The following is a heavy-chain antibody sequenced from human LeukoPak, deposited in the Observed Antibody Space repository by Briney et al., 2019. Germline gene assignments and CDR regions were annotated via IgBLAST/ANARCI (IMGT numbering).Heavy chain of an antibody. V-gene: IGHV1-8*01. CDR3: ARDFGSGWTDAFDI. CDR2: MNPNSGNT. J-gene: IGHJ3*02. Sequence: ASVKVSCKAFGYTFTSYDINWVRQATGQGLEWMGWMNPNSGNTGYAQKFQGRVTMTRDTSTSTVYMELSSLRSEDTAVYYCARDFGSGWTDAFDIWGQGTMVTVSS. D-gene: IGHD3-3*01. CDR1: GYTFTSYD.